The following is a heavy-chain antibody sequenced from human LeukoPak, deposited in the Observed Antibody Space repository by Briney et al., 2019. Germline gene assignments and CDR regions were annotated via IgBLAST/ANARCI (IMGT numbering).Heavy chain of an antibody. D-gene: IGHD3-10*01. Sequence: GGSLRLSCAASGFTFSSYAMSWVRQAPGKGLEWVSSIRGSGGPTDYAVSVKGRFTISRDNPNDTLYLQMNSLRAEDTAVYYCAKEFFGAGSYFNGVFDHWGQGALVAVSS. J-gene: IGHJ4*02. CDR3: AKEFFGAGSYFNGVFDH. CDR2: IRGSGGPT. V-gene: IGHV3-23*01. CDR1: GFTFSSYA.